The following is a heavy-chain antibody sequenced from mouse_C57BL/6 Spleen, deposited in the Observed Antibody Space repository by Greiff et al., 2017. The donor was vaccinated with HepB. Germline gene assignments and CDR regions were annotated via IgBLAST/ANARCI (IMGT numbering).Heavy chain of an antibody. J-gene: IGHJ4*01. CDR1: GFNIKDDY. V-gene: IGHV14-4*01. CDR2: IDPENGDT. Sequence: EVHLVESGAELVRPGASVKLSCTASGFNIKDDYMHWVKQRPEQGLEWIGWIDPENGDTEYASKFQGKATITADTSSNTAYLQLSSLTSEDTAVYYCTVYYGSRGYAMDYWGQGTSVTVSS. CDR3: TVYYGSRGYAMDY. D-gene: IGHD1-1*01.